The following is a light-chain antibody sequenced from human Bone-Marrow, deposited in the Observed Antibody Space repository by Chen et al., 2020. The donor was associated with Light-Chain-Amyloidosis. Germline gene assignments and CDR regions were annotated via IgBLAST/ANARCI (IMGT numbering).Light chain of an antibody. J-gene: IGLJ3*02. CDR1: NSNIGSNV. CDR2: SNH. V-gene: IGLV1-44*01. CDR3: AVWDDSLNGWV. Sequence: QSLLTQPPSASATPGQGATSSCSGSNSNIGSNVVNWYQQFPGAAPKLLIYSNHKRPSGVPERFSGSKSGTSASLAIIGLQSADEADYHCAVWDDSLNGWVFGGGTKVTVL.